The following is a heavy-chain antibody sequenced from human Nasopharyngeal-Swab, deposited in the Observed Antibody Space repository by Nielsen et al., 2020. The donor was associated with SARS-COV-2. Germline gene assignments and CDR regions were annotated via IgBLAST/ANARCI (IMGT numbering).Heavy chain of an antibody. CDR1: GFTFSSYW. CDR3: ARAGSSGWYYYYGMDV. V-gene: IGHV3-7*01. D-gene: IGHD6-19*01. CDR2: IKQDGSEK. J-gene: IGHJ6*02. Sequence: GESLKISCAASGFTFSSYWMSWVRQAPGKGLEWVANIKQDGSEKYYVDSVKGRFTISRDNAKNSLYLQMNSLRAEDTAVYYCARAGSSGWYYYYGMDVWGQGTTVTVSS.